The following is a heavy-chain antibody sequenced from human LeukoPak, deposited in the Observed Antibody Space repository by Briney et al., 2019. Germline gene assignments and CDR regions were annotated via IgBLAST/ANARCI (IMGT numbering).Heavy chain of an antibody. CDR2: INPNSGGT. J-gene: IGHJ6*02. Sequence: GASVKVSCKASGYTFTGYYMHWVRQAPGQGLEWMGWINPNSGGTNYAQKFQGRVTMTRDTSISTAYMELSRLRSDDTAVYYCARDLPPDIVVVVAATGGYGMDVWGQGTTVTVSS. CDR3: ARDLPPDIVVVVAATGGYGMDV. CDR1: GYTFTGYY. D-gene: IGHD2-15*01. V-gene: IGHV1-2*02.